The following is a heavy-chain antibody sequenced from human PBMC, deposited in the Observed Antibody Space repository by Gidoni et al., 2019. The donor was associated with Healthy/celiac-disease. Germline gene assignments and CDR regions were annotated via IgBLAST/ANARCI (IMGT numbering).Heavy chain of an antibody. V-gene: IGHV4-59*01. Sequence: QVQLQESGPGLVKPSETLSLTCTVSGGSISSYYWSWIRQPPGKGLEWIGYIYYSGSTNYNTSLKSRVTISVDTSKNQFSLKLSSVTAADTAVYYCAGSRAAAGRDWFDPWGQGTLVTVSS. CDR1: GGSISSYY. CDR3: AGSRAAAGRDWFDP. CDR2: IYYSGST. D-gene: IGHD6-13*01. J-gene: IGHJ5*02.